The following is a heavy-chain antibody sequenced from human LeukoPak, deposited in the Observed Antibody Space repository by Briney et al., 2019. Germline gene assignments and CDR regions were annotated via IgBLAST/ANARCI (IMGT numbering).Heavy chain of an antibody. Sequence: ASVKVSCKASGYTFTGYYMHWVRQAPGQGLEWMGWINPNSGGTNYAQKFQGRVTMTRDTSISTAYMELSRLRSDDTAVYYCARARFSLITFGGVIAKQDYWGQGTLVTVSS. CDR1: GYTFTGYY. V-gene: IGHV1-2*02. CDR3: ARARFSLITFGGVIAKQDY. CDR2: INPNSGGT. J-gene: IGHJ4*02. D-gene: IGHD3-16*02.